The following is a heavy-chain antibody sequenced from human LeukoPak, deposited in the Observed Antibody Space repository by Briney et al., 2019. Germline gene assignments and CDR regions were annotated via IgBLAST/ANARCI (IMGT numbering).Heavy chain of an antibody. D-gene: IGHD1-1*01. J-gene: IGHJ4*02. CDR3: AKDRTGTEDY. CDR1: GFTFDDYA. V-gene: IGHV3-9*01. CDR2: ISWNSGSI. Sequence: PGRSLRLSCAASGFTFDDYAMHWVRQAPGKGLEWVSGISWNSGSIGYADSVKGRFTISRDNAKNSLYLQMNSLRAEDTAVYYCAKDRTGTEDYWGQGTLVTVSS.